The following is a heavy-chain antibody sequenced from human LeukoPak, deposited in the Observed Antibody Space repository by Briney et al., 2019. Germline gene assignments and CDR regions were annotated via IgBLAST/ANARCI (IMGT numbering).Heavy chain of an antibody. CDR3: ARDPIVVVPAAMSPGSSYGSTFDY. CDR1: GFTFSDYY. D-gene: IGHD2-2*01. Sequence: GGSLRLSCAASGFTFSDYYMSWIRQAPGKGLEWVSYISSSGSTIYYADSVKGRFTISRDNAKNSLYLQMNSLRAEDTAVYYCARDPIVVVPAAMSPGSSYGSTFDYWGQGTLVTVSS. CDR2: ISSSGSTI. V-gene: IGHV3-11*04. J-gene: IGHJ4*02.